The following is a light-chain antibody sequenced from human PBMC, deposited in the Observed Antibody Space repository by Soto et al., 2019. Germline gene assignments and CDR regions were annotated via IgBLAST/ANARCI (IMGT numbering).Light chain of an antibody. CDR2: SAS. CDR1: QGITND. J-gene: IGKJ2*01. Sequence: IQMTQSPSSLSASVGDRVTITCRASQGITNDLGWYQQRPGRAPKRLIYSASSLQSGVPSRFSGSGSGTEFTLTIRGLQPEDFATYYCLQHNTSPYTFGQGTRLEI. CDR3: LQHNTSPYT. V-gene: IGKV1-17*01.